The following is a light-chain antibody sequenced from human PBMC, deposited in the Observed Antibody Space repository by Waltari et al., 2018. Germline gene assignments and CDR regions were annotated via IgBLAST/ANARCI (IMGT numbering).Light chain of an antibody. CDR1: QSISSY. Sequence: DIQMTQSPSSLSASVGGRVTITCRASQSISSYLNWYQQKPGKAPKLLTYGASSLRGGAPSRFSGSRSGTDFTLTISSLQPEDFASYYCQQTSSSPLTFGPGTKLDIK. J-gene: IGKJ3*01. V-gene: IGKV1-39*01. CDR2: GAS. CDR3: QQTSSSPLT.